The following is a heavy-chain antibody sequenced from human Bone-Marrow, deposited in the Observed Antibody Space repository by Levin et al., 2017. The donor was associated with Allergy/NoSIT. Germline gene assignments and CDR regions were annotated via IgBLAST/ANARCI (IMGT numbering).Heavy chain of an antibody. Sequence: SGESLKISCAASGFTFSRYAMSWVRQAPGKGLEWVSSISGSAGYTHYADSVKGRFTISRDNSKNTLYLQMNSLRVEDTAVYYCAKDVGAIPPVDYWGQGTLVIVSS. J-gene: IGHJ4*02. CDR3: AKDVGAIPPVDY. CDR1: GFTFSRYA. D-gene: IGHD1-26*01. V-gene: IGHV3-23*01. CDR2: ISGSAGYT.